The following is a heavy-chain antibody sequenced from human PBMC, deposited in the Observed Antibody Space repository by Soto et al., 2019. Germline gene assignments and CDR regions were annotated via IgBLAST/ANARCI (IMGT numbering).Heavy chain of an antibody. J-gene: IGHJ4*02. CDR2: IKSKTDGGTT. D-gene: IGHD3-10*01. V-gene: IGHV3-15*01. CDR3: TTSLRRQSVPGY. CDR1: GFTFSNAW. Sequence: PVGSLRLSCAASGFTFSNAWMSWVRQAPGKGLEWVGRIKSKTDGGTTDYAAPVKGRFTISRDDSKNTLYLQMNSLKTEDTAVYYCTTSLRRQSVPGYWGQGTLVTVSS.